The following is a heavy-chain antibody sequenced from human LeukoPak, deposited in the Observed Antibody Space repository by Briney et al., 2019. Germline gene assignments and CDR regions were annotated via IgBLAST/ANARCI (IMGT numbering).Heavy chain of an antibody. Sequence: GGSLRLSCAGSGFTVSSSYMSWVRQAPGKGLEWVSVIYSGGSTYYADSVKGRFTISRDNSKNTLYLQMNCLRPDDTAVYYCARGMGYCSSTSCYLPLDHWGQGAPVIVSS. J-gene: IGHJ4*02. CDR1: GFTVSSSY. CDR2: IYSGGST. V-gene: IGHV3-66*02. D-gene: IGHD2-2*01. CDR3: ARGMGYCSSTSCYLPLDH.